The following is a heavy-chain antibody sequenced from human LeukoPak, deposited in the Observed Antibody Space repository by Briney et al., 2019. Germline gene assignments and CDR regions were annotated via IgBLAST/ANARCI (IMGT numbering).Heavy chain of an antibody. Sequence: GASVKVSCKASGYTYTSDGISWVRQAPGQWLELMGRISAYNGNTNYAQTLQGRVTMTTDTSTSTAYMELRILRSDDTAVYYCARSHYYDSSGYVDYWGQGTLVTVSS. CDR3: ARSHYYDSSGYVDY. CDR1: GYTYTSDG. D-gene: IGHD3-22*01. CDR2: ISAYNGNT. V-gene: IGHV1-18*01. J-gene: IGHJ4*02.